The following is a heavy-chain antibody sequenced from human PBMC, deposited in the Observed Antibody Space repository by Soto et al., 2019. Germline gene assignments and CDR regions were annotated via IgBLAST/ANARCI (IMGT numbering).Heavy chain of an antibody. CDR2: INHSGST. V-gene: IGHV4-34*01. Sequence: PSETLSLTCAVYGGSFSGYYWSWIRQPPGKGLEWIGEINHSGSTNYNPSLKSRVTISVDTSKNQFSLKLSSVTAADTAVYYCASGGLYYGSGTREKSYGMDVWGQGTTVTVSS. J-gene: IGHJ6*02. D-gene: IGHD3-10*01. CDR3: ASGGLYYGSGTREKSYGMDV. CDR1: GGSFSGYY.